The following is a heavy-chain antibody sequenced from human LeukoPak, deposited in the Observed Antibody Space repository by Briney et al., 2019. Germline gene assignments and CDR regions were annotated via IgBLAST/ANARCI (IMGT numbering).Heavy chain of an antibody. CDR3: ARPVWGSYRAFDY. D-gene: IGHD3-16*02. J-gene: IGHJ4*02. CDR2: ISYDGSNK. Sequence: GGSLRLSCAASGFTFSSYAMHWVRQAPGKGLEWVAVISYDGSNKYYADSVKGRFTISRDNSKNTLYLQMNSLRAEDTAVYYCARPVWGSYRAFDYRGRGTLVTVSS. V-gene: IGHV3-30-3*01. CDR1: GFTFSSYA.